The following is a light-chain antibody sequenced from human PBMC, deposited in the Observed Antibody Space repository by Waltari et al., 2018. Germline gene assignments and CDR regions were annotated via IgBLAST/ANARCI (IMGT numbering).Light chain of an antibody. CDR3: QVWDSSSDRPV. V-gene: IGLV3-21*02. J-gene: IGLJ3*02. CDR2: DDY. CDR1: NIGGKT. Sequence: SYVLTPPPSVSVAPGQTATINCGGNNIGGKTVHRYQQTPGQAPVLVVYDDYYRPSGIPERFSGSNSGNTAALTISWVEAGDEADYYCQVWDSSSDRPVFGGGTKVFVL.